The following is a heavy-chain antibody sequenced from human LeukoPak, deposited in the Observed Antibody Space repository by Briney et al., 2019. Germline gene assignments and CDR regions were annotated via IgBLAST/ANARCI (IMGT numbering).Heavy chain of an antibody. D-gene: IGHD3-22*01. V-gene: IGHV3-74*01. J-gene: IGHJ6*02. CDR3: ARDTYYYNSSAFYHYYYGMDV. Sequence: GGSLRLSCAASGFTFSNCWMHWVRQAPGKGLEWVSRIESDGSRTRYADSVKGRFTISRDNAKNTLYLQMNSLRAEDTAVYYCARDTYYYNSSAFYHYYYGMDVWGQGTTVTVSS. CDR2: IESDGSRT. CDR1: GFTFSNCW.